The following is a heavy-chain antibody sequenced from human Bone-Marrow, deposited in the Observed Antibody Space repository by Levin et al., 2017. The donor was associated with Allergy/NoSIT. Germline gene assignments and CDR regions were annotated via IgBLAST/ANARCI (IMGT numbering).Heavy chain of an antibody. CDR3: ARNPGAVPAAT. CDR1: GFSVSGTH. J-gene: IGHJ4*02. V-gene: IGHV3-66*01. CDR2: LYAGGLT. Sequence: GGSLRLSCEASGFSVSGTHMTWVRQAPGKGLEWVSHLYAGGLTFYAESVRGRFTISRDNSKNSLYLQMNSLRAEDSAVYFCARNPGAVPAATWGQGTLVTVSS. D-gene: IGHD2-2*01.